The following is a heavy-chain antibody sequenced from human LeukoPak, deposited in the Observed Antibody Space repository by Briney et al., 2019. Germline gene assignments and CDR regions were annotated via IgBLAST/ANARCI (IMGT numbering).Heavy chain of an antibody. V-gene: IGHV3-23*01. Sequence: GESLRLSCGASGLTVSSYAMSWVRKAPGKGLERVWTIIGSAANTYYADSVKGRFTISRDDSKNTVYLQMNSLRAEDTAVYYCASSLSLWANYRCHWGRGTLVTVSS. CDR2: IIGSAANT. J-gene: IGHJ4*02. D-gene: IGHD3-16*02. CDR3: ASSLSLWANYRCH. CDR1: GLTVSSYA.